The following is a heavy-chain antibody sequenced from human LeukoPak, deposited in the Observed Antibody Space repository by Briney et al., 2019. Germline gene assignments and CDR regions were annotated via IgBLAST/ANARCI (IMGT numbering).Heavy chain of an antibody. CDR2: IYPGDSDT. CDR3: ARRARYCGGDCYPDC. J-gene: IGHJ4*02. D-gene: IGHD2-21*02. V-gene: IGHV5-51*01. Sequence: GESLKISCKGSGYSFTSYWTGWVREMPGKGLEWMGIIYPGDSDTRYSPSFQGQVTISADKSISTAYLQWSSLKASDTAMYYCARRARYCGGDCYPDCWGQGTLVTVSS. CDR1: GYSFTSYW.